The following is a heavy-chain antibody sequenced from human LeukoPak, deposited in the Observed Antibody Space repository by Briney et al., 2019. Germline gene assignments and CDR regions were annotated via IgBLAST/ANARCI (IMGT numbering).Heavy chain of an antibody. CDR1: GGSFSGYY. V-gene: IGHV4-34*01. D-gene: IGHD1-1*01. CDR3: ARQSQLVVDY. J-gene: IGHJ4*02. Sequence: SETLSLTCAVYGGSFSGYYWSRIRQPPGKGLEGVGEINHSGRTNSHPSLKSRVTISVDPSKNQFSLKLSSVTAADTAVCYCARQSQLVVDYWGQGTLVTVSS. CDR2: INHSGRT.